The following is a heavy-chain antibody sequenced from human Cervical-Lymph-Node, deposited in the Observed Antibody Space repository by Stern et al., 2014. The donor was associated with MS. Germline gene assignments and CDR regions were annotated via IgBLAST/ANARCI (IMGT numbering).Heavy chain of an antibody. D-gene: IGHD6-13*01. Sequence: ESGPTLVKPTQTLTLKCIFSGFSLTTSGVGVGWIRQPPGKALEWLGFIYWDGAKRYSPSLKRRITITKDTSKTQVVLTMTNMDPVDTATYYCIHTSPRVPGIDYWGQGTLVTVSS. V-gene: IGHV2-5*02. CDR3: IHTSPRVPGIDY. CDR2: IYWDGAK. J-gene: IGHJ4*02. CDR1: GFSLTTSGVG.